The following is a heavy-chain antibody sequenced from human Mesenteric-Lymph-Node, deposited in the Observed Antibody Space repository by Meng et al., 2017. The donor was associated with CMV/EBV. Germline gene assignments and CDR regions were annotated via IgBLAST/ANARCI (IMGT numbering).Heavy chain of an antibody. CDR2: MNPNSGNT. J-gene: IGHJ4*02. CDR3: ARAVRGYDFWSGYYEGYFDY. D-gene: IGHD3-3*01. CDR1: GYTFTSYD. V-gene: IGHV1-8*01. Sequence: ASVKVSCKASGYTFTSYDINWVRQATGQGLEWMGWMNPNSGNTGYAQKFQGRVTMTRNTSISTAYMELSSLRSEDTAVYYCARAVRGYDFWSGYYEGYFDYWGQGTLVTVSS.